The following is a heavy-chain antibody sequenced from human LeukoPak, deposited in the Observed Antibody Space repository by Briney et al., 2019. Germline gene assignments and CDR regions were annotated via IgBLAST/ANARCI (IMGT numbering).Heavy chain of an antibody. J-gene: IGHJ4*02. V-gene: IGHV3-11*01. D-gene: IGHD3-22*01. CDR3: AREGRGYYGDFDY. CDR2: IRSDGSTI. CDR1: GFTFSDYD. Sequence: GGSLRLSCSASGFTFSDYDMNWIRQAPGKGLEWVSYIRSDGSTIYDADSVKGRFFISRDNAMNSLYLQMNSLRAEDTAVYYCAREGRGYYGDFDYWGQGTLVTVSS.